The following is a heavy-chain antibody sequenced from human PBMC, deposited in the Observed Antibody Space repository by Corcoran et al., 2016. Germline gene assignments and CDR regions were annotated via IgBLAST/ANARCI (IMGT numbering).Heavy chain of an antibody. Sequence: QVQLVESGGGVVQPGRSLRLSCAASGFTFSSYGMHWVRQAPGKGLEWVAVISYDGSNKYYVASVKGRFTISRDNSKNTLYLRMNRLRAEDTAVYYCAKDVEYSRGWKPIDYWGQGTLVTVSS. J-gene: IGHJ4*02. CDR2: ISYDGSNK. D-gene: IGHD6-19*01. CDR1: GFTFSSYG. V-gene: IGHV3-30*18. CDR3: AKDVEYSRGWKPIDY.